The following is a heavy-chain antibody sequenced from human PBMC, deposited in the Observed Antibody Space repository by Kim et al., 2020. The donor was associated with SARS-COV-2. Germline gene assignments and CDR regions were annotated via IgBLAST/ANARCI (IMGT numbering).Heavy chain of an antibody. D-gene: IGHD5-18*01. Sequence: SETLSLTCAVSGGSISSSNWWSWVRQPPGKGLEWIGETYHSGSTNYNPSLKSRVTISVDKSKNQFSLKLSSVTAADTAVYYCARASSYGFDWYFDLWGRGTLVTVSS. CDR3: ARASSYGFDWYFDL. CDR2: TYHSGST. V-gene: IGHV4-4*02. J-gene: IGHJ2*01. CDR1: GGSISSSNW.